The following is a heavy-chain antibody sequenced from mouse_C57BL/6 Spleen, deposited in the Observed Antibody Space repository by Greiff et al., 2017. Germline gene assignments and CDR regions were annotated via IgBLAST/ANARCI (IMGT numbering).Heavy chain of an antibody. J-gene: IGHJ2*01. CDR3: ARADGYDYCDY. V-gene: IGHV7-1*01. CDR2: SRNKANDYTT. CDR1: GFTFSDFY. D-gene: IGHD2-2*01. Sequence: DVMLVESGGGLVQSGRSLRLSCATSGFTFSDFYMEWVRQAPGKGLEWIAASRNKANDYTTEYSASVKGRFIVSRDTSQSILYLQMNALRAEDTAIYYCARADGYDYCDYWGQGTTLTVSS.